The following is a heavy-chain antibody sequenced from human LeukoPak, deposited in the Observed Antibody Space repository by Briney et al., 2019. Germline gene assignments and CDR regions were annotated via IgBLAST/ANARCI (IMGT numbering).Heavy chain of an antibody. Sequence: PSQTLSLTCTVSGGSISSGSYYWSWIWQPAGKGLEWIGRIYMSGSTNYNPSLKSRVTISVDMSKNQFSLGLTSVTAADTAVYYCARVATYYGFSCGMDVWGQGTTVTVSS. CDR1: GGSISSGSYY. CDR2: IYMSGST. CDR3: ARVATYYGFSCGMDV. D-gene: IGHD3-3*01. J-gene: IGHJ6*02. V-gene: IGHV4-61*02.